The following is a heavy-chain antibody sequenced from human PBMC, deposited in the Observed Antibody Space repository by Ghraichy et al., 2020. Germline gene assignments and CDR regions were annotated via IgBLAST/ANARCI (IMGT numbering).Heavy chain of an antibody. CDR1: GFSLSTNAMR. D-gene: IGHD1-26*01. V-gene: IGHV2-70D*14. J-gene: IGHJ4*02. Sequence: SGPTLVKPTQTLTLTCTFSGFSLSTNAMRVSWVRQPPGKAQEWLARIDWDDDKFYSTSLKTRLTISKDTSRNQVVLTMTDMDPVDTATYYCARMGTDSGTFLFDYWGQGTLVTVSS. CDR3: ARMGTDSGTFLFDY. CDR2: IDWDDDK.